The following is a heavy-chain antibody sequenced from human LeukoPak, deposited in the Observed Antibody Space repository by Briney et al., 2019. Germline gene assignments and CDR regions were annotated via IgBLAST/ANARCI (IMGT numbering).Heavy chain of an antibody. J-gene: IGHJ4*02. D-gene: IGHD1-26*01. CDR2: ISSSGSTI. CDR1: GFTFSNYY. V-gene: IGHV3-11*04. Sequence: PGGSLRLSCAASGFTFSNYYMSWIRQAPGKGLEWVSYISSSGSTIYYADSVKGRFAIPRDNAKNSLYLQMNSLRAEDTAVYYCVGVGATGGEFDYWGQGTLVTVSS. CDR3: VGVGATGGEFDY.